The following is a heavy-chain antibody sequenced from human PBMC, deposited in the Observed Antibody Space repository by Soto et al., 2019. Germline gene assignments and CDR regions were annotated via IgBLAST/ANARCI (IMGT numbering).Heavy chain of an antibody. D-gene: IGHD3-22*01. CDR3: ARHTKNTNSVIES. CDR1: GYTFIDYY. J-gene: IGHJ4*02. CDR2: INPKTGGT. V-gene: IGHV1-2*02. Sequence: VKVSCKASGYTFIDYYIHWVRQAPGQGLEWMGWINPKTGGTNYAQKFQGRVTMTRDTSISTAYMELSGLRSDDTALFFCARHTKNTNSVIESWGQGTLVTVSS.